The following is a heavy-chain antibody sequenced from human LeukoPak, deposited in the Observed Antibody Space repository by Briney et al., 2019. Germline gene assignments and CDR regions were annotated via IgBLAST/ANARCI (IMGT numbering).Heavy chain of an antibody. J-gene: IGHJ4*02. CDR3: AKDRADSGSYSYFDY. Sequence: GGSLRLSCAASGFTCDDYAMHWVRQAPGKGLEWVSLISWDGGSTYYADSVKGRFTISRDNIKNSLYLQMNSLRAEDTALYYCAKDRADSGSYSYFDYWGQGTLVTVSS. D-gene: IGHD1-26*01. CDR1: GFTCDDYA. V-gene: IGHV3-43D*03. CDR2: ISWDGGST.